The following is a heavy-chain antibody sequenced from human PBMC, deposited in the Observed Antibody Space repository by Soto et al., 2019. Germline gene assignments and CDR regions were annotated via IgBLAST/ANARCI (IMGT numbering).Heavy chain of an antibody. V-gene: IGHV4-59*08. CDR2: IYYTGST. CDR1: SGSISSSY. J-gene: IGHJ4*02. Sequence: QVQLQESGPGLVKPSEPLSLTCTVSSGSISSSYWSWIRQPPGKGLEWIGYIYYTGSTNYNPSLKSRVTISVATSENQFSLKLSSVTAADTAVYYCARHIRTVTTGTVDYWGQGTLVTVSS. CDR3: ARHIRTVTTGTVDY. D-gene: IGHD4-17*01.